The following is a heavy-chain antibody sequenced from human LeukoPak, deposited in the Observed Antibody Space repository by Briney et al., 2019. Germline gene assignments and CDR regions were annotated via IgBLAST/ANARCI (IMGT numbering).Heavy chain of an antibody. V-gene: IGHV4-59*08. D-gene: IGHD3-22*01. CDR1: GGSISSYY. CDR2: IYYSGST. Sequence: SETLSLTCTVSGGSISSYYWSWIRQPPGKGLEWIGYIYYSGSTNYNSSLKSRVTISVDTSKNQFSLKLSSVTAADTAVYYCARNSSGIHFDYWGQGTLVTVSS. J-gene: IGHJ4*02. CDR3: ARNSSGIHFDY.